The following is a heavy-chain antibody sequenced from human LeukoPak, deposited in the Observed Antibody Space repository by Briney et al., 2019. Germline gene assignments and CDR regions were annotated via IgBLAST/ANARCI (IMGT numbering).Heavy chain of an antibody. D-gene: IGHD3-10*01. Sequence: ASVKVSCKVSGYTLTELSMHWVRQAPGKGLEWMGGFDPEDGETIYAQKFQGRVTMTEDTSTDTAYMELSSLRSEDTAVYYCARGLWFGELNWFDPWGQGTLVTVSS. CDR3: ARGLWFGELNWFDP. CDR1: GYTLTELS. CDR2: FDPEDGET. V-gene: IGHV1-24*01. J-gene: IGHJ5*02.